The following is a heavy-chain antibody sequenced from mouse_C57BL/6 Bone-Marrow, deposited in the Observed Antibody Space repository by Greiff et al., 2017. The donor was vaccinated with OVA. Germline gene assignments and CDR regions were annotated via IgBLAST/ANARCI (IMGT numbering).Heavy chain of an antibody. Sequence: VQLQQSGPELVKPGASVKIPCKASGYTFTDYNMDWVKQSHGKSLEWIGDINPNNGGTIYNQKFKGKATLTVDKSYSTAYMELRSLTSEDTAVYYCARCEGTTVVAKGYFDVWGTGTTVTVSS. CDR1: GYTFTDYN. J-gene: IGHJ1*03. CDR2: INPNNGGT. D-gene: IGHD1-1*01. CDR3: ARCEGTTVVAKGYFDV. V-gene: IGHV1-18*01.